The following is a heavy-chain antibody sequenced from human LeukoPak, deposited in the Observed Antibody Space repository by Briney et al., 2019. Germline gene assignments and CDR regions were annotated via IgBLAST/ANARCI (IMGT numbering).Heavy chain of an antibody. J-gene: IGHJ4*02. D-gene: IGHD3-10*01. V-gene: IGHV4-34*01. CDR3: ARRLLWFGESYDY. Sequence: SETLSLTCAVHGGSFSGYYWSWIRQPPGKGLEWIGEINHSGSTNYNPSLKSRVTISVDTSKNQFSLKLSSVTAADTAVYYCARRLLWFGESYDYWGQGTLVTVSS. CDR1: GGSFSGYY. CDR2: INHSGST.